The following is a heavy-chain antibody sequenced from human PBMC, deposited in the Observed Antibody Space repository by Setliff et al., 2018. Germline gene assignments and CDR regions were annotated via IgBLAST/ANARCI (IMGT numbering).Heavy chain of an antibody. CDR2: IIPILGIA. J-gene: IGHJ6*03. CDR3: ARVWFGNMDV. Sequence: SVKVSCKASGGTFSSYAISWVRQAPGQGLEWMGGIIPILGIANYAQKFQGRVTITADKSTSTAYMELSSLRAEDTAVYYCARVWFGNMDVWGKGTTVTVSS. D-gene: IGHD3-10*01. CDR1: GGTFSSYA. V-gene: IGHV1-69*10.